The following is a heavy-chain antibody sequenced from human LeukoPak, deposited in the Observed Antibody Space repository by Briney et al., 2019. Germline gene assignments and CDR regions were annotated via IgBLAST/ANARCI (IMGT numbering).Heavy chain of an antibody. V-gene: IGHV4-30-4*01. D-gene: IGHD2-2*01. CDR2: IYYSGST. J-gene: IGHJ6*02. CDR1: GGSISGGGYY. Sequence: SETLSLTCAVSGGSISGGGYYWSWIRQPPGKGLEWIGYIYYSGSTYYNPSLKSRVTISVDTSKNQFSLKLSSVTAADTAVYYCARQRYCSSTSWECYYYYYGMDVWGQGTTVTVSS. CDR3: ARQRYCSSTSWECYYYYYGMDV.